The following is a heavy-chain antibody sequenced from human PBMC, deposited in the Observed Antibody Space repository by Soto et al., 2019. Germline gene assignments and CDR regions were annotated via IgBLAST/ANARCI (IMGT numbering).Heavy chain of an antibody. J-gene: IGHJ5*02. CDR1: GDSIRRSSSY. CDR3: ARGYSGYDH. V-gene: IGHV4-39*01. CDR2: ISYSGST. Sequence: PSETLSLTCAVSGDSIRRSSSYWGWVRQPPGKGLEWIGTISYSGSTYYNPSLKSRVTISVDTSKNQFSLKLSSVTAADTAVYYCARGYSGYDHWGQGTLVTVSS. D-gene: IGHD5-12*01.